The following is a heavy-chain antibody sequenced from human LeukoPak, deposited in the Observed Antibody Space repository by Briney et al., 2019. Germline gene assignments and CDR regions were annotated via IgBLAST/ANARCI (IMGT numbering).Heavy chain of an antibody. CDR2: IYYSGST. J-gene: IGHJ5*02. CDR3: ARLSSRNWFDP. D-gene: IGHD6-13*01. CDR1: GGSISSYY. Sequence: SETLSLTCTVSGGSISSYYWSWIRQPPGKRLEWIGYIYYSGSTNFNPSLNSRVTISVDTSKNQFSLKLSSVTAADTAVYYSARLSSRNWFDPWGQGTLVTVSS. V-gene: IGHV4-59*08.